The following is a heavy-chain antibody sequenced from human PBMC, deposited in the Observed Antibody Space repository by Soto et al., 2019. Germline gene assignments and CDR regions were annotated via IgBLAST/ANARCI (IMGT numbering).Heavy chain of an antibody. Sequence: GSLRLSCAASGFTFSSYAMSWVRQAPGKGLEWVSAISGSGDSTYYADSVKGRFTISRDNSKNTLYLQMNSLRAEDTAMYYCARLQAAAGDNDLTFAYWGQGTLVTVSS. CDR2: ISGSGDST. CDR3: ARLQAAAGDNDLTFAY. CDR1: GFTFSSYA. V-gene: IGHV3-23*01. D-gene: IGHD6-13*01. J-gene: IGHJ4*02.